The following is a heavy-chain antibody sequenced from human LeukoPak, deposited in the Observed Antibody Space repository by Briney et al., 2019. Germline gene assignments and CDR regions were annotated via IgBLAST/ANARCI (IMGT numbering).Heavy chain of an antibody. CDR2: IYSSGTT. CDR3: ARDRTGYFFDD. Sequence: SETLSLTCTVSGXSISSYYWSWIRQHPGKGLEWIGYIYSSGTTYYNPSLKSRVTISLDTSENQFSLKLSSVTAADTAVYFCARDRTGYFFDDWGQGTLVTVSS. CDR1: GXSISSYY. V-gene: IGHV4-59*06. J-gene: IGHJ4*02.